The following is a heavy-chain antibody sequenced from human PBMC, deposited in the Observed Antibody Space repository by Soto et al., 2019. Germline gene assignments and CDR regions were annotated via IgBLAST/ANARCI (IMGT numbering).Heavy chain of an antibody. D-gene: IGHD6-6*01. Sequence: PGGSLRLSCAASGFTFSSYWMSWVRQAPGKGLEWVANIKQDGSEKYYVDSVKGRFTISRDNAKNSLYLQMNSLRAEDTAVYYCARGGNIAALLYYYYGMDVWGQGTTVTVSS. J-gene: IGHJ6*02. CDR2: IKQDGSEK. CDR1: GFTFSSYW. CDR3: ARGGNIAALLYYYYGMDV. V-gene: IGHV3-7*03.